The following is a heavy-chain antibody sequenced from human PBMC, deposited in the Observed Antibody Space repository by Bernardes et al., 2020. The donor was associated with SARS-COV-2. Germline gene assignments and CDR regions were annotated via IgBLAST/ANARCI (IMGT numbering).Heavy chain of an antibody. Sequence: GGSLRLSCAASGFRFSDFTMNWVRQAPGKGLEWVASISNESTYMYYEGSVTGRITISRENAKNSLYLQLNSLRVEDTAVYYCARFLAFLFRGRYYGMDVWGQGTTVTVSS. CDR1: GFRFSDFT. D-gene: IGHD3-3*01. CDR3: ARFLAFLFRGRYYGMDV. CDR2: ISNESTYM. J-gene: IGHJ6*02. V-gene: IGHV3-21*01.